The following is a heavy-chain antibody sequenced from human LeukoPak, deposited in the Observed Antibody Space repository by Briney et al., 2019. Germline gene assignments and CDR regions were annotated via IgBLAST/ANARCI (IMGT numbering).Heavy chain of an antibody. CDR2: IHYNGRT. Sequence: SETLSLTCTVSGGSISNYYWSWIRQPPGKGLEWIGYIHYNGRTKYDPSLESRVTISVDTSKNQFSLKVSSVTAPDTAIYYCARHQDGYGDYFDFWGQGILVTVSS. D-gene: IGHD5-24*01. J-gene: IGHJ4*02. CDR1: GGSISNYY. CDR3: ARHQDGYGDYFDF. V-gene: IGHV4-59*08.